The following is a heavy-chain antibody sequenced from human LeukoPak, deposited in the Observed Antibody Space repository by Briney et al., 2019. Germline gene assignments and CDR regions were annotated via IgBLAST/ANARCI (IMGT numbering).Heavy chain of an antibody. CDR2: ISGSGGTT. CDR1: GFTFTRYW. CDR3: AKSCCSSSSRYYGFDC. Sequence: GGSLRLSRAAPGFTFTRYWGHCVRQAPGKGLVWVSGISGSGGTTYYADSVKGRFTISRDNSKNTLYLQMNSLRAEDTAVYYCAKSCCSSSSRYYGFDCWGQGTLVTVSS. V-gene: IGHV3-23*01. J-gene: IGHJ4*02. D-gene: IGHD6-19*01.